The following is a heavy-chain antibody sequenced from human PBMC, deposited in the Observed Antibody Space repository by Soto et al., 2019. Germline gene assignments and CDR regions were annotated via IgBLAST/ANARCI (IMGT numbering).Heavy chain of an antibody. Sequence: PGGSLRLSCVASGITFSNAWMTWVRQAPGKGLEWVGRIKSITDGGTTDYAAPVKGRFTISRDDSKDTLYLQMNNLRTEDTAVYHCTTDSADIVVVPATFGMDVWGQGTTVTVSS. J-gene: IGHJ6*02. CDR1: GITFSNAW. V-gene: IGHV3-15*01. CDR2: IKSITDGGTT. CDR3: TTDSADIVVVPATFGMDV. D-gene: IGHD2-2*01.